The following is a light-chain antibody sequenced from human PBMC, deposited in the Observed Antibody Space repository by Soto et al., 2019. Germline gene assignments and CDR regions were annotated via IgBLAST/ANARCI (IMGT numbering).Light chain of an antibody. CDR3: QQYNNWPRT. CDR1: QSVSSN. Sequence: EIVMTQSPATLSASPGERATLSCRASQSVSSNLAWYPQKPGQAPRLLIYGASTRATGIPARFSGSGSGTEFTLTISSLESEDFAVYYCQQYNNWPRTFGPGTKVDIK. CDR2: GAS. V-gene: IGKV3-15*01. J-gene: IGKJ3*01.